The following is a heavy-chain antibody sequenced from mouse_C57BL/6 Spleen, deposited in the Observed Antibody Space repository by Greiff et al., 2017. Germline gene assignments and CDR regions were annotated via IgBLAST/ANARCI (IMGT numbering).Heavy chain of an antibody. D-gene: IGHD1-1*01. CDR2: IYPRDGST. Sequence: VQLQQSDAELVKPGASVKISCKVSGYTFTDHTIHWMKQRPEQGLEWIGYIYPRDGSTKYNEKFKGKATLTADKSSSTAYMQLNSLTSEDSAVYCCARSGYGSSPYYAMDYWGQGTSVTVSS. J-gene: IGHJ4*01. CDR1: GYTFTDHT. V-gene: IGHV1-78*01. CDR3: ARSGYGSSPYYAMDY.